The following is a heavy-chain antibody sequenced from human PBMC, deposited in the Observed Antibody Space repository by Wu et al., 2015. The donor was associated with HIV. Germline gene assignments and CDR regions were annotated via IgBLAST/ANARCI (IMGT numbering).Heavy chain of an antibody. J-gene: IGHJ3*02. CDR2: MNPNSGNT. Sequence: QVQLVQSGAEVKKPGASVKVSCKASGYTFTSYDINWVRQAPGQGLEWMGWMNPNSGNTGYAQKFQGRVTMTRSTSIRTAYMEVSSLRSEDTAVYYCASARDYTAMVTLDIWGQGTMVTVSS. V-gene: IGHV1-8*01. D-gene: IGHD5-18*01. CDR1: GYTFTSYD. CDR3: ASARDYTAMVTLDI.